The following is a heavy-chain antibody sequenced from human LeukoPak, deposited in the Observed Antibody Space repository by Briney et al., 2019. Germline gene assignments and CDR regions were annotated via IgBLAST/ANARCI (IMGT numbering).Heavy chain of an antibody. D-gene: IGHD1-7*01. CDR3: ARVGARITGTTIWFDP. V-gene: IGHV1-3*01. CDR1: GYTFTSYA. J-gene: IGHJ5*02. Sequence: ASVKVSCKASGYTFTSYAMHWVRQAPGQRLEWMGWINAGNGNTKYSQKFQGRVTITRDTSASTAYMELSSLRSEDTAVYYCARVGARITGTTIWFDPWGQGTLFTVSS. CDR2: INAGNGNT.